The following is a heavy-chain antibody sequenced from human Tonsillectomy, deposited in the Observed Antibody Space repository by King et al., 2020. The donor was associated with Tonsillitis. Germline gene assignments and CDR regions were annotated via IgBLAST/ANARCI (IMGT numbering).Heavy chain of an antibody. CDR3: AKDERGSWSPYYNYGMDV. D-gene: IGHD6-13*01. V-gene: IGHV3-23*04. CDR1: GFTFSSYA. Sequence: VQLVESGGGLVQPGGSLKLSCAASGFTFSSYAMSWVRQAPGKGLEWVSAISGSGGSTYYADSVKGRFTISRDNSKNTLYLQINSLGAEDTAVYYCAKDERGSWSPYYNYGMDVWGQGTTVTVSS. J-gene: IGHJ6*02. CDR2: ISGSGGST.